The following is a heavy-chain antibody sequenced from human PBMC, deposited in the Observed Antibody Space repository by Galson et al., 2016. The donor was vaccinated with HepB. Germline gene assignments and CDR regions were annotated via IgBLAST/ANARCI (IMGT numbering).Heavy chain of an antibody. V-gene: IGHV3-30*18. J-gene: IGHJ6*03. Sequence: SLRLSCAASGITFSSYGMHWVRQAPGKGLEWVAVISYDGSYKSYGESVKGRFTISRDNPKNTMYLQMNSLSAEDTAVYYCAKDRTYGSLLNYMDVWGKGTTVIVSS. CDR3: AKDRTYGSLLNYMDV. CDR2: ISYDGSYK. CDR1: GITFSSYG. D-gene: IGHD3-10*01.